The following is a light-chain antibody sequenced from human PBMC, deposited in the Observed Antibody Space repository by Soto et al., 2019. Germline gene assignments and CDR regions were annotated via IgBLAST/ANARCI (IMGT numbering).Light chain of an antibody. Sequence: ALTQPASVSGSPGQSIPISCTGTSSDVGGYNYVSWYQQHPGKAPKLMIYDVSNRPSGVSNRFSGSKSGNTASLTISGLQAEDEADYSCSSYTSSSTLVFGGGTKVTVL. V-gene: IGLV2-14*01. CDR3: SSYTSSSTLV. CDR1: SSDVGGYNY. J-gene: IGLJ2*01. CDR2: DVS.